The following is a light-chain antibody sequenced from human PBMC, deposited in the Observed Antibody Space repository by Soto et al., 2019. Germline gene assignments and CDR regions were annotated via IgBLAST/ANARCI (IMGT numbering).Light chain of an antibody. V-gene: IGKV3-20*01. CDR3: QRYDSFRT. CDR2: GAS. J-gene: IGKJ1*01. Sequence: EIVMTQSPATLSVSPGERATLSCRDSQSVRSNFLAWYQQKPGQAPRLLIYGASNRATGIPDRFSGSGSGTDFTLTITRLEPEDFAMYYCQRYDSFRTFGQGTKVDIK. CDR1: QSVRSNF.